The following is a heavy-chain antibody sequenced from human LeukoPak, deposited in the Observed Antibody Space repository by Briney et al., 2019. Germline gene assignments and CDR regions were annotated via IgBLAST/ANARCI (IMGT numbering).Heavy chain of an antibody. CDR1: GFTFSSYG. Sequence: GGSPRLSCAASGFTFSSYGMHWVRQAPGKGLEWVAVIWYDGSNKYYADSVKGRFTISRDNSKNTLYLQMNSLRAEDTAVYYCARDGRIRQSGDASDIWGQGTMVTVSS. D-gene: IGHD1-26*01. V-gene: IGHV3-33*01. CDR2: IWYDGSNK. J-gene: IGHJ3*02. CDR3: ARDGRIRQSGDASDI.